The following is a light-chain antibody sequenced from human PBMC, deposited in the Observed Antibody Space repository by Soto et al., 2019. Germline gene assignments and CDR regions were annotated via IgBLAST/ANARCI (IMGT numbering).Light chain of an antibody. J-gene: IGKJ3*01. Sequence: EIVLTQSPDTLSLSPGERATLFCRASQSVNNYVAWYQQQHGQAPRLLIYDASKRASGIPARFSGGGSGTDFTLTISSLEPEDSAVYYCQPRSNWMFTFGPGTKVESK. CDR2: DAS. CDR1: QSVNNY. CDR3: QPRSNWMFT. V-gene: IGKV3-11*01.